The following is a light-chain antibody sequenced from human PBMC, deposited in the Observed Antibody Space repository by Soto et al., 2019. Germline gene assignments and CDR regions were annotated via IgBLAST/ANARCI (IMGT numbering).Light chain of an antibody. CDR3: QQRSTWPPFT. CDR1: QSILSY. V-gene: IGKV3-11*01. Sequence: DIVLTQSPATLSVSPGERATLSCRASQSILSYLAWYQQKPGQAPRLLIYDASNRATGVPDRFSGSGSGTDFTLTINSVEPEDFAIYYCQQRSTWPPFTFGPGTKVDLK. J-gene: IGKJ3*01. CDR2: DAS.